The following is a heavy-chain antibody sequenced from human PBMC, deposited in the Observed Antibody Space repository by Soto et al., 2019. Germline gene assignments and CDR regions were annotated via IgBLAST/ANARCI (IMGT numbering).Heavy chain of an antibody. D-gene: IGHD2-2*01. CDR2: INPDSGGT. CDR3: ARPYCSSNSCHGWFAP. J-gene: IGHJ5*02. CDR1: GYTFSGYY. Sequence: QVQLVQSGAEVKKPGASVKVSCKASGYTFSGYYMHWVRQAPGQGLEWMGWINPDSGGTNYAQKFQGRGTMTRDTSISTAYMELTRLTSDDTAVYYCARPYCSSNSCHGWFAPWGQGTLVTVSS. V-gene: IGHV1-2*02.